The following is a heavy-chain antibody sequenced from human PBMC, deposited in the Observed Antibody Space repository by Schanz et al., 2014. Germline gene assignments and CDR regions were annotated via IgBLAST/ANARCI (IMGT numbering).Heavy chain of an antibody. CDR1: GFTFSNYA. CDR2: IRGSGGST. Sequence: VQLVESGGGLAQPGGSLRLSCAASGFTFSNYAMNWVRQAPGKGLKWVSGIRGSGGSTYYADSVKGRFIISRDSSKNTLFLQMNSLRAEDTAVYFCARDEGRDGYNLAFDVWGQGTLVTVSS. V-gene: IGHV3-23*04. J-gene: IGHJ3*01. CDR3: ARDEGRDGYNLAFDV. D-gene: IGHD5-12*01.